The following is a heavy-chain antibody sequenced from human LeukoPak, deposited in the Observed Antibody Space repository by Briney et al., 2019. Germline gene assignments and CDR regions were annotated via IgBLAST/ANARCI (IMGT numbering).Heavy chain of an antibody. V-gene: IGHV4-4*07. D-gene: IGHD4-11*01. J-gene: IGHJ5*02. CDR3: AREDYTNYNRFDP. Sequence: SETLSLTCTVSGDSISSYYWSWIRQPAGKGLEWIGRMYTSGSTNYNPSLKSRVTMSIDTSKNQFSLRLSSVTAADTAVYYCAREDYTNYNRFDPWGQGTLVTVSS. CDR2: MYTSGST. CDR1: GDSISSYY.